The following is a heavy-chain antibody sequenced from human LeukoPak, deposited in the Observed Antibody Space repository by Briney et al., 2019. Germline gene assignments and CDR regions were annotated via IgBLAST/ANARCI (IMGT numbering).Heavy chain of an antibody. CDR1: GASFSGYY. J-gene: IGHJ4*02. D-gene: IGHD3-16*01. CDR2: INHSGST. V-gene: IGHV4-34*01. Sequence: SETLSLTCAVYGASFSGYYWSWIRQPPGKGLEWIGEINHSGSTNYNPSLKSRVTISVDTSKNQFSLKLSSVTAADTAVYYCAKGGLTDYVWGSYLFDYWGQGTLVTVSS. CDR3: AKGGLTDYVWGSYLFDY.